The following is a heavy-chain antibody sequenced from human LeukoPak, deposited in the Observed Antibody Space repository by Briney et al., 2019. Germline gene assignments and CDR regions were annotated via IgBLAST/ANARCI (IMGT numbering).Heavy chain of an antibody. D-gene: IGHD3-22*01. CDR1: GYTFTNYA. CDR2: ISVYSVDT. V-gene: IGHV1-18*01. Sequence: ASVKVSCKASGYTFTNYAICWVRQAPGQGLEWMGWISVYSVDTKSAQNFQGRITMTTDTSTSTAYMELRSLRSDDTAVYYCAREGDSSGYFFRPDYWGQGTLVTVSS. J-gene: IGHJ4*02. CDR3: AREGDSSGYFFRPDY.